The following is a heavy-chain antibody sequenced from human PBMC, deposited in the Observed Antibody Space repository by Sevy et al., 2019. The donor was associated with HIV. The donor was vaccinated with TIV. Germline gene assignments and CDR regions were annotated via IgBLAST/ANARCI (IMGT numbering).Heavy chain of an antibody. CDR3: ARGRTYYYDSSGYFDY. J-gene: IGHJ4*02. CDR2: ISSSSSYI. D-gene: IGHD3-22*01. Sequence: GGSLRLSCAASGFTFSSYSMNWVRQAPGKGLEWVSSISSSSSYIYYADSVKGRFTISRDNAKNSLYLQMNSLRAEDTAVYDCARGRTYYYDSSGYFDYWGQGTLVTVSS. CDR1: GFTFSSYS. V-gene: IGHV3-21*01.